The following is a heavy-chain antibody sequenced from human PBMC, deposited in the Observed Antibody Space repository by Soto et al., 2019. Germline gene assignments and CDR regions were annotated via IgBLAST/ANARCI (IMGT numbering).Heavy chain of an antibody. D-gene: IGHD6-13*01. Sequence: QVQLVESGGGVVQPGGSLRLSCAASGITFSHYGTHWVRQAPGKGLEWVAVIWYDGRDKYYADSVKGRFTISRDNSKNTLYLKMNSLTADATAVYDCVSGYGDFDNWGQGTLVTVSS. V-gene: IGHV3-33*01. J-gene: IGHJ4*02. CDR3: VSGYGDFDN. CDR2: IWYDGRDK. CDR1: GITFSHYG.